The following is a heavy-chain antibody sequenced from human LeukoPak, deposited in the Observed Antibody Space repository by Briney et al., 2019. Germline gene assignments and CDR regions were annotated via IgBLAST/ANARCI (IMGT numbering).Heavy chain of an antibody. CDR2: IYYSGST. Sequence: PSGTLAVTCTVSGGSSSRGGYKWSWIRQHQGKGLEWIGYIYYSGSTYYNPSLKSRVTISVDTSKNQFSLKLSSVTAADTAVYYCARFIAARRGPPYFDYWGQGALVTVSS. D-gene: IGHD6-6*01. J-gene: IGHJ4*02. CDR3: ARFIAARRGPPYFDY. V-gene: IGHV4-31*03. CDR1: GGSSSRGGYK.